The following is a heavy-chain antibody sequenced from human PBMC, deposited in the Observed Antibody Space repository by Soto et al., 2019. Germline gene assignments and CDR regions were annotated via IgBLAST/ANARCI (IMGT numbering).Heavy chain of an antibody. Sequence: TGGSLRLSCAASGFTFSSYGMHWVRQAPGKGLEWVAVISYDGSNKYYADSVKGRFTISRDNSKNTLYLQMNSLRAEDTAVYYCAKVTTVTPLGSYYYYGMDVWGQGTTVTVSS. D-gene: IGHD4-17*01. CDR1: GFTFSSYG. V-gene: IGHV3-30*18. CDR2: ISYDGSNK. J-gene: IGHJ6*02. CDR3: AKVTTVTPLGSYYYYGMDV.